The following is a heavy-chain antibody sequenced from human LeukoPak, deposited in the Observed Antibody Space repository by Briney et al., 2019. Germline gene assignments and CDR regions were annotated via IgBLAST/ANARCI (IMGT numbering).Heavy chain of an antibody. D-gene: IGHD3-22*01. CDR3: AREEPPSYYYDSSGYYGY. Sequence: GGSLRLSCAASGFTFSDYYMSWIRQAPGKGLEWVSYISSSSSYTNYADSVKGRFTISRDNAKNSLYLQMNSLRAEDTAVYYCAREEPPSYYYDSSGYYGYWGQGTLVTVSS. V-gene: IGHV3-11*05. CDR1: GFTFSDYY. CDR2: ISSSSSYT. J-gene: IGHJ4*02.